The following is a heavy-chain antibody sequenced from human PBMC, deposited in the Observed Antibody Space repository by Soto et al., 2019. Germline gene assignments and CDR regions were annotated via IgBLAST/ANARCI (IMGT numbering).Heavy chain of an antibody. J-gene: IGHJ4*02. CDR3: ATGRDGYNWDY. CDR2: ISSNGGST. CDR1: GFTFSSYA. D-gene: IGHD5-12*01. V-gene: IGHV3-64*01. Sequence: GGSLRLSCAASGFTFSSYAMHWVRQAPGKGLEYVSAISSNGGSTYYANSVKGRFTISRDNSKNTLYLQMGSLRAEDMAVYYCATGRDGYNWDYWGQGTLVTVSS.